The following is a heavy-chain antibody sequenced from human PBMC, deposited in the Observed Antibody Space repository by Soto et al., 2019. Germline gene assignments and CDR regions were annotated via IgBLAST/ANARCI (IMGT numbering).Heavy chain of an antibody. CDR2: TYYRSKWYN. CDR3: ARDCTNGVCYPSYHYGMDV. J-gene: IGHJ6*02. Sequence: SQTLSLTCPISGDSVSSNSAAWNWIRQSPSRGLEWLGRTYYRSKWYNDYAVSVKSRITINPDTSKNQFSLQLNSVTPEDTAVYYCARDCTNGVCYPSYHYGMDVWGQGTTVTVSS. V-gene: IGHV6-1*01. D-gene: IGHD2-8*01. CDR1: GDSVSSNSAA.